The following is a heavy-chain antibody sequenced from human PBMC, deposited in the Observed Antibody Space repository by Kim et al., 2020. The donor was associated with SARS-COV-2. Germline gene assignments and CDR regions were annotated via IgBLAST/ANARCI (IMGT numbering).Heavy chain of an antibody. CDR1: GFTFSSYA. D-gene: IGHD3-10*01. CDR3: AKNDQRVGEFDY. J-gene: IGHJ4*02. Sequence: GGSLRLSCAASGFTFSSYAMSWVRQTPGKGLEWVSTITGSGGSTYYADSVKGRFTISRDNSKNTLFLQMNSLRVEDTAVYYCAKNDQRVGEFDYWGQGTLVTVSS. V-gene: IGHV3-23*01. CDR2: ITGSGGST.